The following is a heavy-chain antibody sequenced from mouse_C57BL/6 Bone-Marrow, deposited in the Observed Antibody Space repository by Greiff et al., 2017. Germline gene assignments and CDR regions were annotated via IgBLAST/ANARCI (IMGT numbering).Heavy chain of an antibody. J-gene: IGHJ3*01. Sequence: VQRVESGAELARPGASVKLSCKASGYTFTSYGISWVKQRTGQGLEWIGEIYPRSGNTYYNEKFKGKATLTADKSSSTAYMELRSLTSEDSAVYFCAREDYEYDDWFAYWGQGTLVTVSA. V-gene: IGHV1-81*01. CDR3: AREDYEYDDWFAY. D-gene: IGHD2-4*01. CDR1: GYTFTSYG. CDR2: IYPRSGNT.